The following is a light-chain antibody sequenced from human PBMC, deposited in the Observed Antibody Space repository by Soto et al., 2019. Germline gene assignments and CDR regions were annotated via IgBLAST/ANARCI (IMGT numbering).Light chain of an antibody. J-gene: IGLJ2*01. CDR1: STDIGTYSR. CDR3: SSYTSSSTVV. Sequence: QSALTQPASVSGSPGQSITISCTGTSTDIGTYSRVSWYLQYPGKAPKLMIYEVSNRPSGVSNRFSGSKSGNTASLTISGLQAEDEADCYCSSYTSSSTVVFGGGTKL. V-gene: IGLV2-14*02. CDR2: EVS.